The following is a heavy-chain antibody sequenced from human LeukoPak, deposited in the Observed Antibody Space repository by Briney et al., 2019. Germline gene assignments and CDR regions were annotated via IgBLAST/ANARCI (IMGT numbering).Heavy chain of an antibody. CDR3: AKRYYYDTSGYSPYYYYMDV. Sequence: QPGRSLRLYCAASGFTFSSYAMSWVRQAPGKGLEWVSAISGSGGSTYYADSVKGRFTISRDNSKTTLYLQMNSLRAEDTAVYYCAKRYYYDTSGYSPYYYYMDVWGKGTTVTVSS. D-gene: IGHD3-22*01. CDR2: ISGSGGST. J-gene: IGHJ6*03. CDR1: GFTFSSYA. V-gene: IGHV3-23*01.